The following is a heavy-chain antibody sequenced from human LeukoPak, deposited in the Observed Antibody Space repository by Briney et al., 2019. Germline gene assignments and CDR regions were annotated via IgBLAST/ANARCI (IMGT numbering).Heavy chain of an antibody. V-gene: IGHV3-23*01. CDR3: ARAGRITFGGVTYFGD. D-gene: IGHD3-16*01. CDR1: GFTFSSYA. CDR2: ISGSGGST. Sequence: GGSLRLSCAASGFTFSSYAMSWVRQAPGKGLEWVSAISGSGGSTYYADSVKGRFTISRDNAKNSLYLQMNSLRAEDTAVYYCARAGRITFGGVTYFGDWGQGTLVTVSS. J-gene: IGHJ4*02.